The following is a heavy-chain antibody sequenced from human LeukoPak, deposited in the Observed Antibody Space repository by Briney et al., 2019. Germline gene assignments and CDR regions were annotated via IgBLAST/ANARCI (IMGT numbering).Heavy chain of an antibody. CDR1: GYTFTRYD. Sequence: ASVKVSCKASGYTFTRYDINWVRQATGQGLEWMGWMNPNSGNTGYAQKFQGRVTITRNTSISTAYMELSSLRSEDTAVYYCARLVNDDYGDYAGWFDPWGQGTLVTVSS. V-gene: IGHV1-8*01. D-gene: IGHD4-17*01. CDR2: MNPNSGNT. J-gene: IGHJ5*02. CDR3: ARLVNDDYGDYAGWFDP.